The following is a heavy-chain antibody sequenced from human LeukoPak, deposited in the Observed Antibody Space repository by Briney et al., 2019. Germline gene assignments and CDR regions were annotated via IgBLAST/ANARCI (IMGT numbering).Heavy chain of an antibody. Sequence: SETLSLTCTVSGGSISSYYWSWIRQPAGEGLEWILFVSTGVSTNYNPSLKSRVTISVDNSKNQFSLKLSSVTAADTAVYYCARGLIAVAGGFDYWGQGTLVTVSS. J-gene: IGHJ4*02. V-gene: IGHV4-4*07. CDR1: GGSISSYY. CDR3: ARGLIAVAGGFDY. D-gene: IGHD6-19*01. CDR2: VSTGVST.